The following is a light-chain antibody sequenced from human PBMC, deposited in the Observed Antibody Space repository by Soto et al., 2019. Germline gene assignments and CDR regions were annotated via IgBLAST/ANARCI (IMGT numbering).Light chain of an antibody. CDR3: QQYNNWPPWT. CDR2: STS. Sequence: EIVMTQSPGTLSVSPGERATLSCRASQSFGSNLAWYQQKPGQPPRLLIYSTSTRATGIPARFSGSGSGTEFTLPISSLQSEDFAVYYCQQYNNWPPWTFGQGTKVEIK. CDR1: QSFGSN. J-gene: IGKJ1*01. V-gene: IGKV3-15*01.